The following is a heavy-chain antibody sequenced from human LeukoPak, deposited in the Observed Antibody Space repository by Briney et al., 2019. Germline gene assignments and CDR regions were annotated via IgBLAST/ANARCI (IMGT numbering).Heavy chain of an antibody. CDR2: IYRGGST. Sequence: TGGSLRLSCAASGFTVGSNYMSWVRQAPGKGLEWVSIIYRGGSTNYADSVKGRFTVSRDTSKNTLYLQMNSLRAEDTAVYYCARDRATVTTGADAFDIWGQGTMVTVSS. D-gene: IGHD4-17*01. J-gene: IGHJ3*02. CDR3: ARDRATVTTGADAFDI. V-gene: IGHV3-66*01. CDR1: GFTVGSNY.